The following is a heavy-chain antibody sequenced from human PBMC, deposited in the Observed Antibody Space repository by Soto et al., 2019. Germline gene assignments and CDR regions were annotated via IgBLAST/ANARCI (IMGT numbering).Heavy chain of an antibody. D-gene: IGHD2-2*01. V-gene: IGHV4-31*03. CDR1: GGSISSGVFY. CDR3: AIESRYHSDAFDV. Sequence: QVQLQESGPGLVKPSQTLSLTCTVSGGSISSGVFYWSWIRQHPGKGLEWIGYIHYSGSTYYNPSLKSRITISVDTSKTEFSLKLSSVTAADTAVYYCAIESRYHSDAFDVWGQGTTVTVSS. CDR2: IHYSGST. J-gene: IGHJ3*01.